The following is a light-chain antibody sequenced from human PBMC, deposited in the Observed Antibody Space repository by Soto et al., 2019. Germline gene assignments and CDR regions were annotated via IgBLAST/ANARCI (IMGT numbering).Light chain of an antibody. CDR2: GAS. CDR3: QQHASSQP. CDR1: QSVSSTY. J-gene: IGKJ4*01. V-gene: IGKV3-20*01. Sequence: EIVLTQSPGTLSLSPGERAALSCRASQSVSSTYLAWYQQKPGQAPRLLIYGASSRATGIPDRFSGSGSGTDFTLTISRLDPEDFAVYYRQQHASSQPFAGGTKVDIK.